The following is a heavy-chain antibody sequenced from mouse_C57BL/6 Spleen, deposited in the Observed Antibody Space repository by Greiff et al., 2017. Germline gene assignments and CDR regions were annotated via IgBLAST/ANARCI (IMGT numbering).Heavy chain of an antibody. D-gene: IGHD1-1*01. Sequence: VQLKESGGGLVQPGGSMKLSCVASGFTFSNYWMNWVRQSPEKGLEWVAQIRLKSDNYATHYAESVKGRFTISRDDSKSSVYLQMNNLRAEDTGIYYCTGIYYYGSWYFDVWGTGTTVTVSS. CDR2: IRLKSDNYAT. J-gene: IGHJ1*03. CDR3: TGIYYYGSWYFDV. V-gene: IGHV6-3*01. CDR1: GFTFSNYW.